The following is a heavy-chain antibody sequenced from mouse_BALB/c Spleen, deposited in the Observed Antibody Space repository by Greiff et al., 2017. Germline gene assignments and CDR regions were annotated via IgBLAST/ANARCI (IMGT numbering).Heavy chain of an antibody. J-gene: IGHJ4*01. CDR3: ASLITTATRAMDY. CDR1: GFSLTSYG. V-gene: IGHV2-6-4*01. Sequence: VQVVESGPGLVAPSQSLSITCTVSGFSLTSYGVHWVRQPPGKGLEWLGMIWGGGSTDYNSALKSRLSISKDNSKSQVFLKMNSLQTDDTAMYYCASLITTATRAMDYWGQGTSVTVSS. D-gene: IGHD1-2*01. CDR2: IWGGGST.